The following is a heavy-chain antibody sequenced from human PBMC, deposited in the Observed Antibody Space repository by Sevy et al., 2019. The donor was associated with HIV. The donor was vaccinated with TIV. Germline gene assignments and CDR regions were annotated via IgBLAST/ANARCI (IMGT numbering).Heavy chain of an antibody. CDR1: GASISTW. D-gene: IGHD2-2*01. CDR2: INPSGIT. V-gene: IGHV4-4*02. Sequence: SETLSLTCVVSGASISTWWSWVRQPPGKGLEWIGEINPSGITNYSPALKSRVTISVDKSKNQFSLKLTSVTAADTAVYYCAKEGPSTSLDYWDQGTLVTVSS. J-gene: IGHJ4*02. CDR3: AKEGPSTSLDY.